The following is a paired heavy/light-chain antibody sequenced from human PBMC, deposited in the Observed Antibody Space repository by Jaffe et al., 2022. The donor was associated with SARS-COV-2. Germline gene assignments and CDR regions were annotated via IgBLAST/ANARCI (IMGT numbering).Light chain of an antibody. CDR2: QDT. V-gene: IGLV3-1*01. Sequence: SSDLTQPPSVSVSPGQTASITCSGDQLGTKYVSWYHQKAGQSPVLVIYQDTKRPSGVPERLSGSNSRNTATLTISGTQVLDEGDYYCQSWDKTTGGQFGGGTKLTVL. CDR1: QLGTKY. J-gene: IGLJ2*01. CDR3: QSWDKTTGGQ.
Heavy chain of an antibody. V-gene: IGHV3-30*04. CDR1: GFTFDNFA. CDR3: ARDGYGDYTEGANLSGFHFDQ. J-gene: IGHJ4*02. Sequence: QGQLAESGGGVVQPGKSLRLSCAVSGFTFDNFAFHWVRQAPGKGLEWVAVISYDGSHKAYTDSVRGRFTISRDASKSTLYLQMNTLRPDDTAVYYCARDGYGDYTEGANLSGFHFDQWGQGTLVTVSS. D-gene: IGHD3-3*01. CDR2: ISYDGSHK.